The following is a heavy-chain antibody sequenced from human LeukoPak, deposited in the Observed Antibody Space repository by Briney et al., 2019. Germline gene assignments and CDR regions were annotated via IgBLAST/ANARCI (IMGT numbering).Heavy chain of an antibody. V-gene: IGHV3-23*01. CDR3: AKVVLPGTMSTNHFYHCMDV. CDR2: ISSRGDRT. D-gene: IGHD1-1*01. J-gene: IGHJ6*03. CDR1: GFTFSTHA. Sequence: GGSLRLSCEASGFTFSTHAMNWVRQAPGKGLQWVSGISSRGDRTYYADSVKGRFTISRDNSKKTLYLHMNTLGAEDTAVYYCAKVVLPGTMSTNHFYHCMDVWAKGPRSPSP.